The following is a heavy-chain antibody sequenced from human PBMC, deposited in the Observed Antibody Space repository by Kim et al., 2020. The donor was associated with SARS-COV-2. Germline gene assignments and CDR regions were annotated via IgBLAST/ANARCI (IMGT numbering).Heavy chain of an antibody. CDR2: IYPGDSDT. CDR1: GYSFTSYW. Sequence: GESLKISCKGSGYSFTSYWIGWVRQMPGKGLEWMGIIYPGDSDTRYSPSFQGQVTISADKSISTAYLQWSSLKASDTAMYYCARLPYYDSSGYYSNAFDIWGQGTMVTVSS. D-gene: IGHD3-22*01. V-gene: IGHV5-51*01. CDR3: ARLPYYDSSGYYSNAFDI. J-gene: IGHJ3*02.